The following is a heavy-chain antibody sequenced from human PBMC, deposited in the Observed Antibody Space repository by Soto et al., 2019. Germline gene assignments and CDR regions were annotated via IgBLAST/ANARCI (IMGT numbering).Heavy chain of an antibody. D-gene: IGHD6-19*01. CDR1: GFTFSSYW. CDR2: IKQDGSEK. CDR3: ARDQSSGWYLYYFDY. J-gene: IGHJ4*02. V-gene: IGHV3-7*03. Sequence: EVQLVESGGGLVQPGGSLRLSCAASGFTFSSYWMSWVRQAPGKGLEWVANIKQDGSEKYYVDSVKGRFTISRDNAKNSLYLQMNSLRAEDTAVYYCARDQSSGWYLYYFDYWGQGTLVTVSS.